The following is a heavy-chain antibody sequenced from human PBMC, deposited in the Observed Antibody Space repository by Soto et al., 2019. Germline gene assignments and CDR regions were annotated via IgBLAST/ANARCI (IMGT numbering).Heavy chain of an antibody. CDR2: INPSSGRT. Sequence: QVQLVQSGAGGKKPGASVKVSCKASGYSFTSYDMHWVRQAHGQGIEWMGIINPSSGRTVYALSFQGRVTMTRDTSTSTLYMELTGLRSDDTAVYYCGREGVAENGEIEYWDQGTLVTV. J-gene: IGHJ4*02. D-gene: IGHD6-19*01. CDR1: GYSFTSYD. V-gene: IGHV1-46*01. CDR3: GREGVAENGEIEY.